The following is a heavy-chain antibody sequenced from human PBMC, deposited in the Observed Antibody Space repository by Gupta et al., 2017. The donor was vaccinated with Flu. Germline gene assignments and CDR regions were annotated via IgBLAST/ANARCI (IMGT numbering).Heavy chain of an antibody. CDR1: GFTFSSFV. J-gene: IGHJ4*02. Sequence: EVQLLESGGGLEQPGGSLRLSCAASGFTFSSFVLGWVRQAPGKGLEWDSAIGGGGGGIYYADSVKSRFTISRDNSKNTLYLQMNSLRVDDTAIYYCVRGDRFSGWDNWGRGTLVTVSS. V-gene: IGHV3-23*01. D-gene: IGHD6-19*01. CDR2: IGGGGGGI. CDR3: VRGDRFSGWDN.